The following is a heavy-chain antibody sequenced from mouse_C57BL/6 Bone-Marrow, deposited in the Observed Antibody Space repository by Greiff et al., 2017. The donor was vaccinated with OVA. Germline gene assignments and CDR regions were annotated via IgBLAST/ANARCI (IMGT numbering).Heavy chain of an antibody. CDR1: GFNIKDDY. J-gene: IGHJ3*01. V-gene: IGHV14-4*01. CDR2: IDPENGDT. Sequence: DVKLQESGAELVRPGASVKLSCTASGFNIKDDYMHWVKQRPEQGLEWIGWIDPENGDTEYASKFQGKATITADTSSNTAYLQLSSLTSEDTAVYYCTTPFIYYDYDGFAYWGQGTLVTVSA. CDR3: TTPFIYYDYDGFAY. D-gene: IGHD2-4*01.